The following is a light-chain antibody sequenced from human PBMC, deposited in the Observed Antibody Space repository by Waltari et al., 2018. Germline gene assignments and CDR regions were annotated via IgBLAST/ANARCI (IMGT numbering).Light chain of an antibody. CDR2: KAS. Sequence: DIKITQSPSTVYASVGERVTITCRASQSINNWLAWYQQKPGKAPKLLIYKASTLESGVPSRFSGSGSVTEFTLTISSLQPDDFATYYCQQYDSYSVTLPFGPGTKVDI. V-gene: IGKV1-5*03. J-gene: IGKJ3*01. CDR3: QQYDSYSVTLP. CDR1: QSINNW.